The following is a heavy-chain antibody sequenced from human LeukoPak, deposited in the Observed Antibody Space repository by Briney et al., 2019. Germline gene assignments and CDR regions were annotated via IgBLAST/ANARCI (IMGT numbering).Heavy chain of an antibody. D-gene: IGHD1-26*01. Sequence: GGSLRLSCAASGFTFSSYGMNWVRQAPGKGLEWVSSISSSSSYIYYADSVKGRFTISRDNAKSSLYLQMNSLRAEDTAVYYCASRGGSYYSYSFDMWGQGTMVAVSS. CDR3: ASRGGSYYSYSFDM. CDR1: GFTFSSYG. CDR2: ISSSSSYI. V-gene: IGHV3-21*01. J-gene: IGHJ3*02.